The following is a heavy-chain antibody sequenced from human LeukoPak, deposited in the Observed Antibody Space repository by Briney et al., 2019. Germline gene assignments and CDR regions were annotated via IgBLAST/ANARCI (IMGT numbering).Heavy chain of an antibody. CDR1: GYTLTELS. Sequence: ASVKVSCKVSGYTLTELSMHWVRQAPGKGLEWMGGFDPEDGETIYAQKFQGRVTMTEDTSTDTAYMELSSLRSEDTAVYHCATDLEGIRTFDYWGQGTLVTVSS. CDR2: FDPEDGET. J-gene: IGHJ4*02. V-gene: IGHV1-24*01. D-gene: IGHD1-1*01. CDR3: ATDLEGIRTFDY.